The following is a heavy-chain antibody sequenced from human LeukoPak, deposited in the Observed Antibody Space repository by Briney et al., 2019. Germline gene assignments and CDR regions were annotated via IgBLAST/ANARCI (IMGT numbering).Heavy chain of an antibody. CDR1: GGSISSYH. V-gene: IGHV4-4*07. Sequence: SETLSLTCTVSGGSISSYHWTWIRQPAGKGLEWIGHIYTSGSTNYSPSLKSRVTMSVDTSKNQFSLKLNSVTAADTAVYYCARGVVVVPAAMNWFDPWGQGTLVTVSS. D-gene: IGHD2-2*01. J-gene: IGHJ5*02. CDR2: IYTSGST. CDR3: ARGVVVVPAAMNWFDP.